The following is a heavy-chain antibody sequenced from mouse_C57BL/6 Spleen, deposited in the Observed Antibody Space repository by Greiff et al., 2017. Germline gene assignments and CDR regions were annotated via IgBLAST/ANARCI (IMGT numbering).Heavy chain of an antibody. CDR1: GYTFTSYG. J-gene: IGHJ4*01. Sequence: VKLQESGAELARPGASVKLSCKASGYTFTSYGISWVKQRTGQGLEWIGEIYPRSGNTYYNEKFKGKATLTADKSSSTAYMELRSLTSEDSAVYFCARGLSITTADYYAMDYWGQGTSVTVSS. D-gene: IGHD1-2*01. CDR3: ARGLSITTADYYAMDY. CDR2: IYPRSGNT. V-gene: IGHV1-81*01.